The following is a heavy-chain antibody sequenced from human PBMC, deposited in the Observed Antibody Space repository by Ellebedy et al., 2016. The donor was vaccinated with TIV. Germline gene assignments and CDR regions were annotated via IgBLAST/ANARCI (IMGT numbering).Heavy chain of an antibody. CDR3: ARDGVVGAKYYYYYGMDV. CDR2: IIPIFGTA. CDR1: GYTFTSYG. V-gene: IGHV1-69*13. Sequence: AASVKVSCKASGYTFTSYGISWARQAPGQGLEWMGGIIPIFGTANYAQKFQGRVTITADESTSTAYMELSSLRSEDTAVYYCARDGVVGAKYYYYYGMDVWGQGTTVTVSS. J-gene: IGHJ6*02. D-gene: IGHD1-26*01.